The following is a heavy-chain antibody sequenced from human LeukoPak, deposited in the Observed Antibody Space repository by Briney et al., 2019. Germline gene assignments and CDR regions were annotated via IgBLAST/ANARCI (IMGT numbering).Heavy chain of an antibody. D-gene: IGHD3-16*02. V-gene: IGHV3-20*01. CDR1: GFTFDDYG. J-gene: IGHJ6*02. Sequence: GGSLRLSCAASGFTFDDYGMSWVRQAPGKGLGWVSGINWNGGSTGYADSVKGRFTISRDNAKNSLYLQMNSLRAEDTALYHCARGGFTLGGVIVILRKTDYYGMDVWGQGTTVTVSS. CDR2: INWNGGST. CDR3: ARGGFTLGGVIVILRKTDYYGMDV.